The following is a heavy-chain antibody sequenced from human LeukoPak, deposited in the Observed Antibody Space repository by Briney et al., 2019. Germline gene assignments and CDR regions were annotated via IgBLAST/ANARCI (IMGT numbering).Heavy chain of an antibody. CDR1: GYTFTSYA. CDR2: INAGNGNT. J-gene: IGHJ4*02. Sequence: ASVKVSCKASGYTFTSYAMHWVRQAPGQRLEWMGWINAGNGNTKYSQKFQGRVTITRDTSASTAYMELSSLRSEDTAVYYCARDDLTMVRGVSGTLGYWGQETLVTVSS. CDR3: ARDDLTMVRGVSGTLGY. V-gene: IGHV1-3*01. D-gene: IGHD3-10*01.